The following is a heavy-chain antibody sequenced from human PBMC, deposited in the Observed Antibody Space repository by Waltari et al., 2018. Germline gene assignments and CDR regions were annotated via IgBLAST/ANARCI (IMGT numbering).Heavy chain of an antibody. V-gene: IGHV3-43*01. D-gene: IGHD6-19*01. Sequence: EVQLVESGGVVVQPGGSLRLSCAASGFTFDDYTMRWVRQAPGKGLEWVSLISWDGGSTYYADPVKGRFTISRDNSKNSLYLQMNSLRTEDTALYYCAKDKGSGWLFDYWGQGTLVTVSS. CDR2: ISWDGGST. J-gene: IGHJ4*02. CDR1: GFTFDDYT. CDR3: AKDKGSGWLFDY.